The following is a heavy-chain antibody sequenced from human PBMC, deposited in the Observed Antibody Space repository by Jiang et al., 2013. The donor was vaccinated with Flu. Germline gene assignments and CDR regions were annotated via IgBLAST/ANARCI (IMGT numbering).Heavy chain of an antibody. V-gene: IGHV2-26*01. Sequence: PTQTLTLTCTVSGLSLSNGRVCVTWVRQPPGKALEWLAHIYSNDEKSYNTSLQSRVTISNDTSKSQVVLTLTNVDPVDTATYYCARIRPSAYDWDFSFDPWGQGDPGHRLL. CDR1: GLSLSNGRVC. CDR2: IYSNDEK. CDR3: ARIRPSAYDWDFSFDP. D-gene: IGHD5-12*01. J-gene: IGHJ5*02.